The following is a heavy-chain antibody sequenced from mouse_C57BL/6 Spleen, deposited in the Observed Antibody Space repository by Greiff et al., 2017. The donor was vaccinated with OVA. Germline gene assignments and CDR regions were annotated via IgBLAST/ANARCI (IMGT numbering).Heavy chain of an antibody. Sequence: VKLVESGPELVKPGASVKISCKASGYAFSSSWMNWVKQRPGKGLEWIGRIYPGDGDTNYNGKFKGKATLTADKSSSTAYMQLSSLTSEDSAVYFCAIYDYDGGYAMDYWGQGTSVTVSS. CDR1: GYAFSSSW. CDR3: AIYDYDGGYAMDY. D-gene: IGHD2-4*01. CDR2: IYPGDGDT. J-gene: IGHJ4*01. V-gene: IGHV1-82*01.